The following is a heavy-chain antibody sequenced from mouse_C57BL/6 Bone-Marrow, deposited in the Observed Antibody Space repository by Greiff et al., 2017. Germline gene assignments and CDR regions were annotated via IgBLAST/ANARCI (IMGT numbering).Heavy chain of an antibody. Sequence: VQLQQSGAELVRPGASVKLSCTASGFNIKDDYMHWVKQRPEQGLEWIGWIDPENGDTEYASKFQGKATITADTSSTTAYLQLSSLTSEDTAVYYCTTTVGYFDYWGQGTTLTVSS. CDR2: IDPENGDT. CDR3: TTTVGYFDY. CDR1: GFNIKDDY. V-gene: IGHV14-4*01. J-gene: IGHJ2*01. D-gene: IGHD1-1*01.